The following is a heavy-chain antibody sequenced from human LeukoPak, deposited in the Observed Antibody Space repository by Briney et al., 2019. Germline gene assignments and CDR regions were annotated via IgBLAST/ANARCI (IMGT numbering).Heavy chain of an antibody. J-gene: IGHJ4*02. CDR1: GGSISSGDYY. Sequence: SETLSLTCTLSGGSISSGDYYWSWIRQPPGKGLEWIGYVYYSGSTYYNPSLKSRVTISVDTSKNQFSLKLSSVTAADTAVYYCARVSHYDSSGYYYFDYWGQGTLVTVSS. V-gene: IGHV4-30-4*08. CDR2: VYYSGST. CDR3: ARVSHYDSSGYYYFDY. D-gene: IGHD3-22*01.